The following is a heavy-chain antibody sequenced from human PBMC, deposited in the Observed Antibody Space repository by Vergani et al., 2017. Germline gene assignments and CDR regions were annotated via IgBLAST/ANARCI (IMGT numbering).Heavy chain of an antibody. V-gene: IGHV4-59*01. CDR2: IYHSGRT. J-gene: IGHJ4*02. D-gene: IGHD3-3*01. CDR3: ARAPYDFWSGYSPYFDY. CDR1: GGSISSYY. Sequence: QVQLQESGPGLVKPSETLSLTCTVSGGSISSYYWSWIRQPPGKGLEWIGYIYHSGRTNYNPSLKSRVTISVDKSNNQFSLKLSSVTAADTAVYYCARAPYDFWSGYSPYFDYWGQGTLVTVSS.